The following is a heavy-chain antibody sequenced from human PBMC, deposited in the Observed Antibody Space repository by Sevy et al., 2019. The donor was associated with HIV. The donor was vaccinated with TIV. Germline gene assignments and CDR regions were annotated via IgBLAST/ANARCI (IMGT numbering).Heavy chain of an antibody. CDR1: GYNFASDG. V-gene: IGHV1-18*04. D-gene: IGHD3-10*01. Sequence: RASVKVSCKASGYNFASDGFSWVRQAPGQGLEWMGWIGVYNGNAKYAQVFQDRFTMTTDTSTSTAYMELRSLRSDDTAVYYCARVPTYYYGSATYFDYWGQGTLVTVSS. CDR3: ARVPTYYYGSATYFDY. J-gene: IGHJ4*02. CDR2: IGVYNGNA.